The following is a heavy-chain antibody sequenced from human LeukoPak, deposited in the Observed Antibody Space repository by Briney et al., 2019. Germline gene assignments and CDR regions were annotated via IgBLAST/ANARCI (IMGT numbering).Heavy chain of an antibody. CDR3: ARLKSVLLWFGELLSYYFDY. D-gene: IGHD3-10*01. V-gene: IGHV4-39*01. CDR1: GGSISSSSYY. CDR2: IYYSGST. Sequence: SETLSLTCTVSGGSISSSSYYWGWIRQPPGKGLEWIGIIYYSGSTYYNPSLKSRVTISIDTSKNQFSLKLSSVTAADTAVYYCARLKSVLLWFGELLSYYFDYWGQGTLVTVSS. J-gene: IGHJ4*02.